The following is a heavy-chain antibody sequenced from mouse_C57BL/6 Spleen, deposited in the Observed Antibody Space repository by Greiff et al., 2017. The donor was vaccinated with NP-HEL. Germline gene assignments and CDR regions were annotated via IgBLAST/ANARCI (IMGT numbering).Heavy chain of an antibody. CDR3: ARWDYYGSSYNY. CDR1: GYSITSGYY. CDR2: ISYDGSN. J-gene: IGHJ2*01. D-gene: IGHD1-1*01. V-gene: IGHV3-6*01. Sequence: EVQLQQSGPGLVKPSQSLSLTCSVTGYSITSGYYWNWIRQFPGNKLEWMGYISYDGSNNYNPSLKNRISITRDTSKNQFFLKLNSVTTEDTATYYCARWDYYGSSYNYWGQGTTLTVSS.